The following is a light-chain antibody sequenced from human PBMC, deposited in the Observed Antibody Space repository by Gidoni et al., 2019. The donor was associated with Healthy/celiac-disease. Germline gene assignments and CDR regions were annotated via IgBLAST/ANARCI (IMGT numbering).Light chain of an antibody. CDR3: QQYYRTPT. Sequence: DIVVTQSPDSLTVSLGERAPIYCKSSQSVLYASNNKNFLAWYQHKPRHPPMLLLYWASTRAAGVPDRFIGSGSGTNFTLTISSLQAEDVSLYYCQQYYRTPTFGGGTRVEI. CDR2: WAS. J-gene: IGKJ4*01. V-gene: IGKV4-1*01. CDR1: QSVLYASNNKNF.